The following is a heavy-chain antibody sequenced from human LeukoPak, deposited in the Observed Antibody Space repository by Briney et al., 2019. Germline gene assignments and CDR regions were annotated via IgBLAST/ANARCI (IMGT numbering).Heavy chain of an antibody. CDR1: GYTFTGYY. CDR2: INPNSGGT. V-gene: IGHV1-2*06. Sequence: ASVKVSCKASGYTFTGYYMYWVRQAPGQGLEWMGRINPNSGGTNYAQKFQGRVTMTRDTSISTAYMELSRLRSDDTAVYYCARDSLYCGGDCYPDYWGQGTLVTVSS. D-gene: IGHD2-21*02. J-gene: IGHJ4*02. CDR3: ARDSLYCGGDCYPDY.